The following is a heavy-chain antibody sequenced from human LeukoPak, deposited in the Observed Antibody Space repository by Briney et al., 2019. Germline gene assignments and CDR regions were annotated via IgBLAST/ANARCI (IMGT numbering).Heavy chain of an antibody. J-gene: IGHJ5*02. Sequence: GGSLRLSCAASEFTFSSYSMNWVRQAPGKGLEWVSSISTSSSYIYYTDSVKGRFTISRDNAKNSLYLQMNSLRAEDTAVYYCAKDRGSGWSSWFDPWGQGTLVTVSS. CDR1: EFTFSSYS. CDR2: ISTSSSYI. D-gene: IGHD6-19*01. CDR3: AKDRGSGWSSWFDP. V-gene: IGHV3-21*01.